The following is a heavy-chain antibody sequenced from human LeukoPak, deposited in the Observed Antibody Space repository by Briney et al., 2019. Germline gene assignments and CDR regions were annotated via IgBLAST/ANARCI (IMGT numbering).Heavy chain of an antibody. Sequence: GRSLRLSCAASGFTFDDYAMHWVRQAPGKGLEWVSGISWNSGSIGYADSVKGRFTISRDNAKSSLYLQMNSLRAEDTALYYCAKVKSGGGPFDYWGQGTLVTVSS. J-gene: IGHJ4*02. D-gene: IGHD3-16*01. CDR2: ISWNSGSI. CDR1: GFTFDDYA. V-gene: IGHV3-9*01. CDR3: AKVKSGGGPFDY.